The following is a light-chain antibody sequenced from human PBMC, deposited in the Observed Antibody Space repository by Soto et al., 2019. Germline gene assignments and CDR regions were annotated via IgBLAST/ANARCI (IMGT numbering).Light chain of an antibody. Sequence: DIQMTQSPSSLSASVGDRVTITCRASQSITNSFNWYQQKPGKAPKLLIYAASGLQSGVPSRFSGSASGTDFTLTISSLQPEDFATYYCQQSYSTPYTFGQGTKLVIK. CDR1: QSITNS. CDR3: QQSYSTPYT. CDR2: AAS. V-gene: IGKV1-39*01. J-gene: IGKJ2*01.